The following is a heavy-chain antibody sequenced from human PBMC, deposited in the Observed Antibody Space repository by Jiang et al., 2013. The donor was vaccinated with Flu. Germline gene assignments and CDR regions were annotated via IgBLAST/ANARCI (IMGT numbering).Heavy chain of an antibody. J-gene: IGHJ4*02. CDR2: ITDDGSDT. CDR1: GFTFSSYA. Sequence: GLVQPGESLRISCAASGFTFSSYAMSWVRQAPGKGLEWVSSITDDGSDTYQADSVKGRFTISRDNSKKTLYLQMNGLRAEDAAVYYCAKGSAAGRPYYFDYWGQGTLVTVSS. D-gene: IGHD6-25*01. V-gene: IGHV3-23*01. CDR3: AKGSAAGRPYYFDY.